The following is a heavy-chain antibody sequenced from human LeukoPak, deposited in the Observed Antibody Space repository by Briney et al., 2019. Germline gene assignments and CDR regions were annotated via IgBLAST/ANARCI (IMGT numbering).Heavy chain of an antibody. V-gene: IGHV3-23*01. CDR1: GFRYSHYG. D-gene: IGHD2-2*01. J-gene: IGHJ4*02. Sequence: GGSLRLSCVASGFRYSHYGMNWVRQAPGKGLEWVSGIIGGAGGTHYADSVKGRFTISRDNAKNTLYLQMNSLRAEDTAVYYCAHGSMYQLDYWGQGTLVTVSS. CDR2: IIGGAGGT. CDR3: AHGSMYQLDY.